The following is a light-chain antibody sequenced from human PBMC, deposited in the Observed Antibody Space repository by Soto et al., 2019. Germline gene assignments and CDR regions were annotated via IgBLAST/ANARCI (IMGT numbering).Light chain of an antibody. V-gene: IGKV1-39*01. CDR2: TAS. CDR1: QTISNY. CDR3: QQSYSPTWT. J-gene: IGKJ1*01. Sequence: DIQMNQSPSSLSASIGHRVTITCRASQTISNYLNWYQQKSGKAPNVLMSTASTLQSGVPPRFSVSASGADFTLTISSLKTEDFATYDCQQSYSPTWTFCQGTKVDIK.